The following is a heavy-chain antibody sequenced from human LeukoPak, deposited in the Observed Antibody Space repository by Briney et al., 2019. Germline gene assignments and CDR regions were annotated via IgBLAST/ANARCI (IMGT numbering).Heavy chain of an antibody. J-gene: IGHJ5*02. V-gene: IGHV4-4*07. CDR1: GGSVSSYY. D-gene: IGHD6-25*01. Sequence: PSETLSLTCSVSGGSVSSYYWSWIRQPAGKGLEWIGRISASGSSNYNPSLRSRVIMSVDTPKNQFSLNLSSVTAADTAVYYCATEGGGPMWLDPWGQGTLVTVSS. CDR3: ATEGGGPMWLDP. CDR2: ISASGSS.